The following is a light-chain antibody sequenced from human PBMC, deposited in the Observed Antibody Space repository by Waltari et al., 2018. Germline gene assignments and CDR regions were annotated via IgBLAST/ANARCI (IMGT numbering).Light chain of an antibody. CDR2: GAS. Sequence: EIVLTQSPGTLSLSPGERATLSCRASQSLSSNYLAWYQQKPGQAPRLLIYGASNRVTGIPDRFSGSGSGTDFTLTISRLEPEDFAVYYCHQYGSSTRTFGQGTKVEIK. J-gene: IGKJ1*01. V-gene: IGKV3-20*01. CDR1: QSLSSNY. CDR3: HQYGSSTRT.